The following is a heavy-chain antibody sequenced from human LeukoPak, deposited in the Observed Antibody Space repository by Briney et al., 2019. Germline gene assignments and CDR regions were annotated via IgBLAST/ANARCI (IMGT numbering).Heavy chain of an antibody. D-gene: IGHD3-22*01. V-gene: IGHV3-30*02. CDR2: MRYDGNNK. Sequence: GGSLRLSCAASGFTFSCYGIHWVRQAPGKGLEWVAFMRYDGNNKYYADSVRGRFTISRDISKDTLYLQMNSLRAEDTAVYYCAAPYYYDSSGYYYNPFDPWGQGTLVTVSS. J-gene: IGHJ5*02. CDR3: AAPYYYDSSGYYYNPFDP. CDR1: GFTFSCYG.